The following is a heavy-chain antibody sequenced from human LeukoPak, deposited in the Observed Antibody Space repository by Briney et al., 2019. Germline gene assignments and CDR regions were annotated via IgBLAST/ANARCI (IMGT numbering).Heavy chain of an antibody. CDR2: IYYSGST. V-gene: IGHV4-59*01. D-gene: IGHD3-10*01. Sequence: SETLSLTCTVSGGSISSYYWSWIRQPPGKGLEWIGYIYYSGSTYYNPSLKSRVTISVDTSKNQFSLKLSSVTAADTAVYYCAGSYYLNYFDYWGQGALVTVSS. CDR3: AGSYYLNYFDY. J-gene: IGHJ4*02. CDR1: GGSISSYY.